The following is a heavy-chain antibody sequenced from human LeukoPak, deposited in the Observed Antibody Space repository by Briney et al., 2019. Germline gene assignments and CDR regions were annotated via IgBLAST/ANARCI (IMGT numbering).Heavy chain of an antibody. Sequence: GGSLRLSCAASGFIFSSYPMSWVRQAPGKGLEWVSAISGTAENTYYADSVKGRFSISRDDSRNTVHLQMNSLRPEDTAVYYCANQRGGFWGQGTLVTVSS. CDR1: GFIFSSYP. J-gene: IGHJ4*02. V-gene: IGHV3-23*01. D-gene: IGHD3-10*01. CDR2: ISGTAENT. CDR3: ANQRGGF.